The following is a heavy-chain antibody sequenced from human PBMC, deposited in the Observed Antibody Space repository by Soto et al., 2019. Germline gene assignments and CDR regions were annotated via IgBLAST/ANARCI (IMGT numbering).Heavy chain of an antibody. D-gene: IGHD3-10*01. V-gene: IGHV1-69*02. J-gene: IGHJ4*02. CDR2: VNPILSIS. CDR1: GDTFSFYT. CDR3: ATSSGSGYRAFDY. Sequence: QVQLVQSGAELKKPGSSVKVSCKASGDTFSFYTINWVRQAPGLGLEWMGRVNPILSISNYAQKFQGRVTMTADKPTSTASMELRSLRSEDTAFYYCATSSGSGYRAFDYWGQGALVTVSS.